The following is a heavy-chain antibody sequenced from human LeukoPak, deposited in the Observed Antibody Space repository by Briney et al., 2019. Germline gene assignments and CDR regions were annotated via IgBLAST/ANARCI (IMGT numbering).Heavy chain of an antibody. CDR2: IYHSGST. J-gene: IGHJ6*04. Sequence: SETLSLTCAASGGSISSSNWWSWVRQPPGKGLEWIGEIYHSGSTNYNPSLKSRVTISVDKSKNQFSLKLSSVTAADTAVYYCARRIFGGYDVAAYYYYGMDVWGKGTTVTVSS. D-gene: IGHD5-12*01. CDR3: ARRIFGGYDVAAYYYYGMDV. V-gene: IGHV4-4*02. CDR1: GGSISSSNW.